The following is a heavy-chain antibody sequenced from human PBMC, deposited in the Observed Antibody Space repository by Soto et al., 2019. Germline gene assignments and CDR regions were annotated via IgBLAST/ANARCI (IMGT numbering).Heavy chain of an antibody. Sequence: ASVKVSCKVSGNTLTELSMHWVRQAPGKGFEWMGGFNPEDDETIYAEKFQGRVTMTEDTATETAYMELSRLTSEDTALYYCAPVYYYDSRGIVSWFDSWGQGTLVTVSS. D-gene: IGHD3-22*01. J-gene: IGHJ5*01. CDR2: FNPEDDET. CDR1: GNTLTELS. V-gene: IGHV1-24*01. CDR3: APVYYYDSRGIVSWFDS.